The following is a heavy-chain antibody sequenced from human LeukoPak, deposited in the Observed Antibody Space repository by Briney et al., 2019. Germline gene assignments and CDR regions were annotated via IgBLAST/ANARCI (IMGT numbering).Heavy chain of an antibody. Sequence: ASVTVSCKASGGTFSSYAISWVRQAPGQGLEWMGGIIPIFGTANYAQKFQGRVTITADESTSTAYMELSSLRSEDTAVYYCARETATGHRNWFDPWGQGTLVTVSS. J-gene: IGHJ5*02. CDR3: ARETATGHRNWFDP. CDR1: GGTFSSYA. D-gene: IGHD2-8*02. CDR2: IIPIFGTA. V-gene: IGHV1-69*13.